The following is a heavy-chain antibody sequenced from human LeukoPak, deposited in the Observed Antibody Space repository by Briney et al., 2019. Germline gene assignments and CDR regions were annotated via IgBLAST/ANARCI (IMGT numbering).Heavy chain of an antibody. CDR1: GFTFSSYA. V-gene: IGHV3-23*01. Sequence: GASLRLSCAASGFTFSSYAMSWVRQAPGKRLEWVSAISGSGGSTYYADSVKGRFTISRDNSKNTLYLQMNSLRAEDTAVYYCAKDRLVVVTAIAGYFDYWGQGTLVTVSS. J-gene: IGHJ4*02. CDR3: AKDRLVVVTAIAGYFDY. D-gene: IGHD2-21*02. CDR2: ISGSGGST.